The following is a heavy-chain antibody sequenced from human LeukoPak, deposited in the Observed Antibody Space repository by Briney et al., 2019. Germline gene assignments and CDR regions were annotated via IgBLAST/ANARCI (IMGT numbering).Heavy chain of an antibody. J-gene: IGHJ3*02. CDR2: IYYSGST. V-gene: IGHV4-31*03. CDR3: ARASKRITIFGVVIGLYAFDI. D-gene: IGHD3-3*01. CDR1: GGSISSGGYY. Sequence: TSETLSLTCTVSGGSISSGGYYWRWIRQHPGKGLEWIGYIYYSGSTYYNPSLKSRVTISVDTSKNQFSLKLSSVTAADTAVYYCARASKRITIFGVVIGLYAFDIWGQGTMVTVSS.